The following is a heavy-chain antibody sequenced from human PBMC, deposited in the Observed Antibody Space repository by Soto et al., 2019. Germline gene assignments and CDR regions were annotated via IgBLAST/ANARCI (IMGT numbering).Heavy chain of an antibody. CDR2: ISYDGSNK. CDR1: GFTFSSYA. D-gene: IGHD5-18*01. CDR3: ARQYSYGSRYYGMDV. V-gene: IGHV3-30-3*01. J-gene: IGHJ6*02. Sequence: QVQLVESGGGVVQPGRSLRLSCAASGFTFSSYAMHWVRQAPGKGLEWVAVISYDGSNKYYADSVKGRFTISRDNSKNTLYLQMNSLRAEDTAVYYCARQYSYGSRYYGMDVWGQGTTVTVSS.